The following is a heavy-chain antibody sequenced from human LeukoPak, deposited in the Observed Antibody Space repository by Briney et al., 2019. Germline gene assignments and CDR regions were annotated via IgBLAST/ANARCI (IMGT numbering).Heavy chain of an antibody. V-gene: IGHV4-4*02. Sequence: NSSGTLSLTCTVSGGSISTTNWWSWVRQPPGKRLEWIGEIYPSGSTNYNPSLKSRVTISVDKSKNQFSLKLSSVTAADTAVYFCARNGAGAVAGTFDYWGQGTLVTVSS. CDR2: IYPSGST. J-gene: IGHJ4*02. CDR1: GGSISTTNW. D-gene: IGHD6-19*01. CDR3: ARNGAGAVAGTFDY.